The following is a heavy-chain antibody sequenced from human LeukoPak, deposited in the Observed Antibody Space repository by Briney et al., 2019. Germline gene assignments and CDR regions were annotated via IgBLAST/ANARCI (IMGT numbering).Heavy chain of an antibody. D-gene: IGHD2-8*01. CDR3: ARGGMGANSQEYFYYGMDI. Sequence: PGGSLRLSCAAAGFSFRTYRMNGVRQTPGKGLEWVSSISRTSSYIYYADSVKGRFTLSRDNGKNSLYLQMNSLRAEDTAVYYCARGGMGANSQEYFYYGMDIWGQGTTVTVSS. J-gene: IGHJ6*02. CDR1: GFSFRTYR. CDR2: ISRTSSYI. V-gene: IGHV3-21*01.